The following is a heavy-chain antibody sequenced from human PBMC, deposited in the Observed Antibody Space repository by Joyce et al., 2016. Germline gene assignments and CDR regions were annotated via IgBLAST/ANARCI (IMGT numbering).Heavy chain of an antibody. D-gene: IGHD4-17*01. CDR3: AREGSYGDYGGDAFDL. CDR1: GGSLRGYY. V-gene: IGHV4-34*01. J-gene: IGHJ3*01. CDR2: IHHSEST. Sequence: QVQLHQWGAGLLKPSETLSLTCVVNGGSLRGYYWSWIRQPPGKGLEWIGEIHHSESTDFNPSLKSRVTISVDTSETHFFLNLTSVTAADTAVYYCAREGSYGDYGGDAFDLWGQGTMVIVSS.